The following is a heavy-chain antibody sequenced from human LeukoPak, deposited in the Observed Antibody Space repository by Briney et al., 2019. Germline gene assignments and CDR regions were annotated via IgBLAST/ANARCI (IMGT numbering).Heavy chain of an antibody. Sequence: GGSLRLSCAASGFTFSSYAMSWVRQAPGKGLEWVSAISGSGVSTYYADSVKGRFTISRDNSKNTLYLQMNRLRAEDTAVYYCAKGAQADRYYYYYYGMDVWGQGTTVTVSS. CDR3: AKGAQADRYYYYYYGMDV. CDR2: ISGSGVST. V-gene: IGHV3-23*01. J-gene: IGHJ6*02. D-gene: IGHD1-14*01. CDR1: GFTFSSYA.